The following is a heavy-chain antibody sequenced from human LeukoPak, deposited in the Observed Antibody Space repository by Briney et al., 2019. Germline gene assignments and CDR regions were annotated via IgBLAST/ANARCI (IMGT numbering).Heavy chain of an antibody. CDR2: ISYDGSNK. Sequence: PGRSLRLSCAASGFTFSSYAMHWVRQAPGKGLEWVAVISYDGSNKYYADSVKGRFTISRDNSKNTLYLQMNSLRAEDTAVYYCARDSLDAFDIWAKGQWSPSLQ. V-gene: IGHV3-30-3*01. CDR3: ARDSLDAFDI. CDR1: GFTFSSYA. J-gene: IGHJ3*02.